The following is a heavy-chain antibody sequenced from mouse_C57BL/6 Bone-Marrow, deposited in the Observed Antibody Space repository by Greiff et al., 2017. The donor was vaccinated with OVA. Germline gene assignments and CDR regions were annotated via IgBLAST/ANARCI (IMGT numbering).Heavy chain of an antibody. J-gene: IGHJ2*01. CDR2: INPGSGGT. CDR3: ASKDYDYDGYYFDY. V-gene: IGHV1-54*01. D-gene: IGHD2-4*01. CDR1: GYAFTNYL. Sequence: VQLQQSGAELVRPGTSVKVSCKASGYAFTNYLIEWVKQRPGQGLEWIGVINPGSGGTNYNEKFKGKATLTADKSSSTAYMQLSSLTSEDSAVYFCASKDYDYDGYYFDYWGQGTTLTVSS.